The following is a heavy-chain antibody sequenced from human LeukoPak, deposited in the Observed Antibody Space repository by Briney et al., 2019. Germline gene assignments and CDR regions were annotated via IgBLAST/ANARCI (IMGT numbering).Heavy chain of an antibody. V-gene: IGHV5-51*01. CDR3: ARHPDCTRTSCYVDYYGMDV. CDR2: INPGDSDT. Sequence: GESLKISCKGSGYMFTSYWIGWVRQMPGKGLEWMGIINPGDSDTRYSPSFQGQVTISADKSISTAYLQWSSLKASDTAMYYCARHPDCTRTSCYVDYYGMDVWGQGTTVTVSS. D-gene: IGHD2-2*01. J-gene: IGHJ6*02. CDR1: GYMFTSYW.